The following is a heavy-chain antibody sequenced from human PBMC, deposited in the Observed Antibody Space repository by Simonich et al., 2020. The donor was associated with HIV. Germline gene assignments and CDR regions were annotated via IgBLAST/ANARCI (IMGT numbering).Heavy chain of an antibody. V-gene: IGHV4-34*01. CDR1: GGSFSGYY. CDR2: INHTGST. J-gene: IGHJ4*02. CDR3: ARRTTAYFSFWGGFYFDY. D-gene: IGHD3-3*01. Sequence: QVQLQQWGAGLLKPSETLSLTCAVYGGSFSGYYWSWIRQPPGKGLEWIGEINHTGSTNYSPSLKSRVTISVDTSKNQFSLKLNSVTAADTTVYYCARRTTAYFSFWGGFYFDYWGQGTLVTVSS.